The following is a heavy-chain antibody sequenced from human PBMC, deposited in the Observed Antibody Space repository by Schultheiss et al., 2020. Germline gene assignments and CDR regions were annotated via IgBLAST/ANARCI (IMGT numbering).Heavy chain of an antibody. CDR2: IRSKAYGGTT. D-gene: IGHD6-6*01. Sequence: GGSLRLSCTASGFTFGDYAMSWFRQAPGKGLEWVGFIRSKAYGGTTEYAASVKGRFTISRDDSKSIAYLQMNSLKTEDTAVYYCTREAYSSSSAPFDYWGQGTLVTVSS. CDR3: TREAYSSSSAPFDY. CDR1: GFTFGDYA. J-gene: IGHJ4*02. V-gene: IGHV3-49*03.